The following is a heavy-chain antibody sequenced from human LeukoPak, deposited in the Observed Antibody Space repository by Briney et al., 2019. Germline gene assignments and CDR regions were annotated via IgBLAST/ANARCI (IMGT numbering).Heavy chain of an antibody. CDR1: GFTFSRFW. CDR2: IKEDGSEK. D-gene: IGHD1-26*01. J-gene: IGHJ4*02. Sequence: GGSLRLSCAASGFTFSRFWMSWVRQAPGKGLEWVANIKEDGSEKYYVDSVKGRFTISRDNAKNSLYLQMNSLRAEDTAVHYCARGIGYLSGDYWGQGTLVTVSS. CDR3: ARGIGYLSGDY. V-gene: IGHV3-7*01.